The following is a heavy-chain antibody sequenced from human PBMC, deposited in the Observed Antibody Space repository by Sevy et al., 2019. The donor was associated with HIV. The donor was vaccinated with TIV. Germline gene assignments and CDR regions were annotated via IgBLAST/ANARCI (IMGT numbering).Heavy chain of an antibody. CDR3: ASDQVKDGDLGDDYYCAMDV. CDR2: VSGSDDTK. Sequence: GGSLRLSCAASGFTFSDYYMSWIRQAPGKGLEWVSYVSGSDDTKYYADSMKGRFTISRDNDKNSLYLQMNSLRAEDTAVYYCASDQVKDGDLGDDYYCAMDVWGQGTTVTVSS. D-gene: IGHD4-17*01. V-gene: IGHV3-11*01. J-gene: IGHJ6*02. CDR1: GFTFSDYY.